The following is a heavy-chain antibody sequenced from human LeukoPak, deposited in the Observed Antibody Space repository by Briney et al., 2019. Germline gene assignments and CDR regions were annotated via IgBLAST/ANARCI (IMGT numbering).Heavy chain of an antibody. CDR2: INHSGST. V-gene: IGHV4-34*01. Sequence: PSETLSLTCAVYGGSFSGYYWSWIRQPPGKGLEWIGEINHSGSTNYNPSLKSRVTISVDTSKNQFSLKLSSVTAADTAVYYCARGRTVTGANNWFDPWGQGTLVTVSS. CDR1: GGSFSGYY. D-gene: IGHD4-11*01. CDR3: ARGRTVTGANNWFDP. J-gene: IGHJ5*02.